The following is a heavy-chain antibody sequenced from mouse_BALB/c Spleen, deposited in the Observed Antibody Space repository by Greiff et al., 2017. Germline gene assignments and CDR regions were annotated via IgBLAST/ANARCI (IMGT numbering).Heavy chain of an antibody. CDR2: ISSGGST. CDR1: GFTFSSYA. Sequence: EVKLVESGGGLVKPGGSLKLSCAASGFTFSSYAMSWVRQTPEKRLEWVASISSGGSTYYPDSVKGRFTISRDNARNILYLQMSSLRSEDTAMYYCARGPSYAMDYWGQGTSVTVSS. V-gene: IGHV5-6-5*01. J-gene: IGHJ4*01. CDR3: ARGPSYAMDY.